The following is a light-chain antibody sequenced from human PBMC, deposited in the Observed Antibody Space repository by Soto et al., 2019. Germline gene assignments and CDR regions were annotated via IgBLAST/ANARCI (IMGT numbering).Light chain of an antibody. J-gene: IGLJ1*01. Sequence: QSVLTQPPSVSGAPGQRVTISCTGSSSDIGTGYAVHWYQQLPGAAPKLLIFRNNNRPSGVPDRFSASTSGTSASLAISGLQAEDEADYFCQSFVPSLNTFVFGTGTKLTVL. V-gene: IGLV1-40*01. CDR1: SSDIGTGYA. CDR2: RNN. CDR3: QSFVPSLNTFV.